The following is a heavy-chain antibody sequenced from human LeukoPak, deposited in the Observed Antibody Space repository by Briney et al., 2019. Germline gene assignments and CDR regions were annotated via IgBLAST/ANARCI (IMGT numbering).Heavy chain of an antibody. CDR3: ARGNYSDWFDP. Sequence: PSETLSLTCAVYGGSFSGYYWSWIRQPPGKGLEWIGEINHSGSTNYNPSLKSRVTISVDTSKNQFSLELSSVTAADTAVYYCARGNYSDWFDPWGQGTLVTVSS. J-gene: IGHJ5*02. CDR2: INHSGST. CDR1: GGSFSGYY. D-gene: IGHD5-24*01. V-gene: IGHV4-34*01.